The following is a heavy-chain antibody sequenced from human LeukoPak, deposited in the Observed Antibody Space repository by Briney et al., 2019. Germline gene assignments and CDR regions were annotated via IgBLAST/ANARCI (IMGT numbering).Heavy chain of an antibody. CDR2: IYQDGSLK. V-gene: IGHV3-7*01. Sequence: GGSLRLSCAASGFTFSGYGMHWVRQAPGKGLEWVANIYQDGSLKHYVDSVKGRFTVSRDNAKNSLYLQMDSLRAEDTAVYYCARVGERDYNNGWFDYWAQGTLVTVSS. CDR3: ARVGERDYNNGWFDY. CDR1: GFTFSGYG. J-gene: IGHJ4*02. D-gene: IGHD6-19*01.